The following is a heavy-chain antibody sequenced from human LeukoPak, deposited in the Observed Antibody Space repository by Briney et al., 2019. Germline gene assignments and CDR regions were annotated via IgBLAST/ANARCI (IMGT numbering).Heavy chain of an antibody. D-gene: IGHD6-13*01. Sequence: PSETLSLTCTVSGYSISSGYYWGWIRQPPGKGLEWIGSIYHSGSTYYNPSLKSRVTISVDTSKNQFSLKLSSVTAADTAVYYCARQGKIPGIWFDPWGQGTLVTVSS. CDR1: GYSISSGYY. J-gene: IGHJ5*02. CDR2: IYHSGST. V-gene: IGHV4-38-2*02. CDR3: ARQGKIPGIWFDP.